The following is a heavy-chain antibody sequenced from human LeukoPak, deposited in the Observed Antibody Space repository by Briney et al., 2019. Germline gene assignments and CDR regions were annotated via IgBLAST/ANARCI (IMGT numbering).Heavy chain of an antibody. CDR3: ASQADYGSGSYNVFDY. J-gene: IGHJ4*02. Sequence: GESLKISCKGSGYSFTSYWIGWVRPMPGKGLEWMGIIYPGDSDTRYSPSFQGQVTISADKSISTAYLQWSSLKASDTAMYYCASQADYGSGSYNVFDYWGQGTLVTVSS. CDR2: IYPGDSDT. CDR1: GYSFTSYW. D-gene: IGHD3-10*01. V-gene: IGHV5-51*01.